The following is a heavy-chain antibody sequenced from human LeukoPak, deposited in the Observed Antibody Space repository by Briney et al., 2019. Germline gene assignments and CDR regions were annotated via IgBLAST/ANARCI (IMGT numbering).Heavy chain of an antibody. V-gene: IGHV3-30*03. CDR3: ARAWGGGDYYYYGMDV. D-gene: IGHD7-27*01. J-gene: IGHJ6*02. CDR2: ISYDGSNK. CDR1: RFTFSSYG. Sequence: GGSLRLSCAASRFTFSSYGMHWVRQAPGKGLEWVAVISYDGSNKYYADSVKGQFTISRDNSKNTLYLQMNSLRAEDTAVYYCARAWGGGDYYYYGMDVWGQGTTVTVSS.